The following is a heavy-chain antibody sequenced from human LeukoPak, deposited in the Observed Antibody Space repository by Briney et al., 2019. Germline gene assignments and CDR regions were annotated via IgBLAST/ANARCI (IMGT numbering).Heavy chain of an antibody. J-gene: IGHJ3*02. CDR3: ARDSVVGATTRAFDI. Sequence: GASVKVSCKASGYTFTSYGISWVRQAPGRGLEWMGWISAYNGNTNYAQKLQGRVTMTTDTSTSTAYMELRSLRSDDTAVYYCARDSVVGATTRAFDIWGQGTMVTVSS. CDR2: ISAYNGNT. CDR1: GYTFTSYG. V-gene: IGHV1-18*01. D-gene: IGHD1-26*01.